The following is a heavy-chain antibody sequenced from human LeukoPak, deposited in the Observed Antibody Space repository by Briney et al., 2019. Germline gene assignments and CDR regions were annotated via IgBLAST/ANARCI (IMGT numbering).Heavy chain of an antibody. D-gene: IGHD3-10*01. CDR1: GFTFSNAW. V-gene: IGHV3-15*01. J-gene: IGHJ3*02. CDR2: IKSKTDGGTT. Sequence: GGSLRLSCAASGFTFSNAWMTWVRQAPGKGREWVGRIKSKTDGGTTDYAAPVKGRFTISRDDSQNTLYLQMNSLKTEDTAVYYCTTDLGITMVRGVIGDAFDIWGQGTMVTVSS. CDR3: TTDLGITMVRGVIGDAFDI.